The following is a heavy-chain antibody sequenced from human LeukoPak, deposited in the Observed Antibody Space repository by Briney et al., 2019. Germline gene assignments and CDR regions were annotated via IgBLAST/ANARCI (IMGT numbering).Heavy chain of an antibody. CDR3: ARGGVVPAAGWFDP. CDR1: GFTFSSYG. J-gene: IGHJ5*02. D-gene: IGHD2-2*01. Sequence: GGSLRLSCAASGFTFSSYGMHWVRQAPGKGLEWVAVISYDGSNKYYADSVKGRFTISRDNSKNTLYLQMNSLRAEDTAVYYCARGGVVPAAGWFDPWGQGTLVTVSS. CDR2: ISYDGSNK. V-gene: IGHV3-30*03.